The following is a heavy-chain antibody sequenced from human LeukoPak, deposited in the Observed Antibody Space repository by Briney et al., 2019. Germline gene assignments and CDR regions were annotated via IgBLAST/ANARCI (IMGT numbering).Heavy chain of an antibody. V-gene: IGHV4-59*01. CDR2: IYYSGST. CDR3: ARWEYSSGHDY. J-gene: IGHJ4*02. D-gene: IGHD6-19*01. CDR1: GGSISSYY. Sequence: SETLSLTCTVSGGSISSYYWSWLRRPPGKGLEWIGYIYYSGSTNYNPSLKSRVTISVDTSKNQFSLKLSSVTAADTAVYYCARWEYSSGHDYWGQGTLVTVSS.